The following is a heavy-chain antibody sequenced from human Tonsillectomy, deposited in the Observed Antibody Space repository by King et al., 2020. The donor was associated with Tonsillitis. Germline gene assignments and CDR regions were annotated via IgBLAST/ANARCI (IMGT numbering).Heavy chain of an antibody. CDR3: ARGKYDVWSGYPDYFDY. CDR2: IYHSGST. V-gene: IGHV4-34*01. CDR1: GGSFSGYY. Sequence: VQLQQWGAGLLKPSETLSLTCAVYGGSFSGYYWSWIRQPPGKGLEWIGEIYHSGSTNYNPSLKSGVTISLDTSKNQFSLKLSSVTAADTAVYYCARGKYDVWSGYPDYFDYWGQGTLVTVSS. J-gene: IGHJ4*02. D-gene: IGHD3-3*01.